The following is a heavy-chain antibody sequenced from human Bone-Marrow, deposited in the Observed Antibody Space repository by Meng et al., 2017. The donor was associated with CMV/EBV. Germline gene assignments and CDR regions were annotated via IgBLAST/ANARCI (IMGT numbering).Heavy chain of an antibody. CDR3: APDTPPNWVFDY. CDR2: IKRKTDGGTT. J-gene: IGHJ4*02. V-gene: IGHV3-15*01. CDR1: GFTFSNAG. Sequence: ETLSLTCAASGFTFSNAGMSWVRQAPGKGLEWVGRIKRKTDGGTTHYAAPVKGRFTISRDDSKNTLYLQMDSLKIEDTAVYYCAPDTPPNWVFDYWGQGTLVTVSS. D-gene: IGHD1-1*01.